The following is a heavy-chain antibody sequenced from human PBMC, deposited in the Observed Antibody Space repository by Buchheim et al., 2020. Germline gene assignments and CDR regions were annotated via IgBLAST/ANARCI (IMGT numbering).Heavy chain of an antibody. CDR2: IYYSGST. D-gene: IGHD6-19*01. J-gene: IGHJ4*02. V-gene: IGHV4-39*01. Sequence: QLQLQESGPGLVKPSETLSLTCTVSGGSISSSSYYWGWIRQPPGKGLERIGSIYYSGSTYYNPSLKSRVTISVDTSKNQFSLKLSSVTAADTAVYYCARRGIAVAGTLFDYWGQGTL. CDR1: GGSISSSSYY. CDR3: ARRGIAVAGTLFDY.